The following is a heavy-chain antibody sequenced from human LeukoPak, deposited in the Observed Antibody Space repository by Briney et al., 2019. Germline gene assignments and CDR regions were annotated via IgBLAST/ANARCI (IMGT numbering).Heavy chain of an antibody. CDR1: GYSISSGYY. J-gene: IGHJ4*02. Sequence: SETLSLTCTVSGYSISSGYYWGWIRQPPGKGLEWIGEINHSGSTNYNPSLKSRVTISVDTSKNQFSLKLSSVTAADTAVYYCASLSSGFQGGFDYWGQGTLVTVSS. CDR2: INHSGST. D-gene: IGHD5-12*01. V-gene: IGHV4-38-2*02. CDR3: ASLSSGFQGGFDY.